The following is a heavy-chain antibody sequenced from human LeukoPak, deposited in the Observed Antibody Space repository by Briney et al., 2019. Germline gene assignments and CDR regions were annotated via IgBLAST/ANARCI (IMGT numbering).Heavy chain of an antibody. D-gene: IGHD6-19*01. J-gene: IGHJ4*02. CDR3: ARDGTGDKWLVPFDC. CDR1: GFIFSSYE. V-gene: IGHV3-48*03. CDR2: ISKSGGTM. Sequence: GGSLRLYCAASGFIFSSYEMNWVRQAPGKGLEWVSFISKSGGTMYLADSVKGRFTISRDNAKNSLYLQMNSLRAEDTAVYYCARDGTGDKWLVPFDCWGQGTLVTVSS.